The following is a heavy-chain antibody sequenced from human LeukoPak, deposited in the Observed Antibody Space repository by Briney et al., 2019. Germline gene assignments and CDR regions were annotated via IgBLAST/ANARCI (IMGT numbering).Heavy chain of an antibody. CDR2: INWNGGST. J-gene: IGHJ4*02. CDR3: ARFPYGSGSYFFDY. V-gene: IGHV3-20*04. CDR1: GFTFDDYS. D-gene: IGHD3-10*01. Sequence: GGSLRLSCAASGFTFDDYSMSWVRQAPGKGLGWVSGINWNGGSTGYADSVKGRFTISRDNAKNSLYLQMNSLRAEDTALYYCARFPYGSGSYFFDYWGQGTLVTVSS.